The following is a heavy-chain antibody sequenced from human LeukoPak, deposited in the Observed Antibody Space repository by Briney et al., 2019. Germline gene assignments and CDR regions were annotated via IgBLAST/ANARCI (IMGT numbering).Heavy chain of an antibody. CDR1: GLTFSSYA. CDR2: VSASSGST. Sequence: PGGCLRLSWALSGLTFSSYAMSWVCQAPGKGLEWVSAVSASSGSTYYADSVKGRFTISRDNSKNTLYLQMNTLRAEDTALYSCAKASYISSWSYFDYWGQGTLVTVSS. V-gene: IGHV3-23*01. J-gene: IGHJ4*02. CDR3: AKASYISSWSYFDY. D-gene: IGHD6-13*01.